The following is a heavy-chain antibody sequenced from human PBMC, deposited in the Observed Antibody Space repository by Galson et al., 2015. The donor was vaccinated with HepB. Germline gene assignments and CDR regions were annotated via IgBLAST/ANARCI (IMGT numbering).Heavy chain of an antibody. D-gene: IGHD2-21*02. Sequence: SLRLSCAASGFTFSSYWMSWVRQAPGKGLGWVANIKQDGSEKYYVDSVKGRFTISRDNAKNSLYLQMNSLRAEDTAVYYCARGEGLTYCGGDCYSVGNYYYYGMDVWGQGTTVTVSS. J-gene: IGHJ6*02. CDR2: IKQDGSEK. V-gene: IGHV3-7*03. CDR1: GFTFSSYW. CDR3: ARGEGLTYCGGDCYSVGNYYYYGMDV.